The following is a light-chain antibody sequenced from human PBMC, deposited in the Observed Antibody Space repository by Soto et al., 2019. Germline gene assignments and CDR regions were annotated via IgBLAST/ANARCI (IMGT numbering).Light chain of an antibody. CDR3: QTWDTGIVV. CDR2: LSNDGSH. J-gene: IGLJ2*01. Sequence: QLVLTQSPSASASLGASVKLTCTLSSGHTKYAIAWHQQQPEKGPRYVMKLSNDGSHSKGDGIPDRFSGSSSGAERYLTISSLQSEDEADYYCQTWDTGIVVFGGGTKLTVL. V-gene: IGLV4-69*01. CDR1: SGHTKYA.